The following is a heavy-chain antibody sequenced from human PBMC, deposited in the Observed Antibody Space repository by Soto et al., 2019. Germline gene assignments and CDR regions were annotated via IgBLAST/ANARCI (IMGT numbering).Heavy chain of an antibody. V-gene: IGHV3-23*01. J-gene: IGHJ4*02. CDR3: AKGYCSSTSCSFDY. D-gene: IGHD2-2*01. Sequence: RLSCAASGFTFPNFAMNWVRQAPGKGLEWVSVISGTGDTTYNADSVKGRFTISRDNSMSTAFLQMNSLRAEDTALYYCAKGYCSSTSCSFDYWGQGTLVTVSS. CDR1: GFTFPNFA. CDR2: ISGTGDTT.